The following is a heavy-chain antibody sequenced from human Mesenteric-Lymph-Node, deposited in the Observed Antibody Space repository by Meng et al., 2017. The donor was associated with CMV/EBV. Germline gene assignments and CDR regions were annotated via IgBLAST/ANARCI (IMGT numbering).Heavy chain of an antibody. V-gene: IGHV3-23*01. Sequence: GGSLRLSCAASGFTFSSYAMSWVRQAPGKGLEWVSAISGSGGSTYYADSVKDRFTISRDNSKNTLYLQMNSLRAEDTAVYYCAKVSGSGYRYGMDVWGQGTTVTVSS. CDR1: GFTFSSYA. CDR3: AKVSGSGYRYGMDV. D-gene: IGHD3-3*01. J-gene: IGHJ6*02. CDR2: ISGSGGST.